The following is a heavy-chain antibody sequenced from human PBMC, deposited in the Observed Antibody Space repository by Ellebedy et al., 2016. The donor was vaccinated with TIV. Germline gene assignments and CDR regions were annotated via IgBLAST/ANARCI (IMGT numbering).Heavy chain of an antibody. J-gene: IGHJ5*02. D-gene: IGHD1-14*01. CDR3: ARRYIGHENQPFDP. Sequence: SETLSLXXAVYGGSFSGYYWSWIRQPPGKGLEWIGEINHSGSTNYNPSLKSRVTISVDTSKNQFSLKLSSVTAADTAVYYCARRYIGHENQPFDPWGQGTLVTVSS. CDR1: GGSFSGYY. CDR2: INHSGST. V-gene: IGHV4-34*01.